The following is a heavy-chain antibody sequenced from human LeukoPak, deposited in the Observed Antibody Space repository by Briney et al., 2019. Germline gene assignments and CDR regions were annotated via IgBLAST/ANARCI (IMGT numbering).Heavy chain of an antibody. J-gene: IGHJ5*02. D-gene: IGHD3-3*01. CDR2: IYYSGST. CDR3: ARTPGVTIFGVEPYNWFDP. Sequence: SETLSLTCTVSGGSISSYYWSWIRQPPGKGLEWIGYIYYSGSTNYNPSLKSRVTISVDTSKNQFSLKLSSVTAADTAVYYCARTPGVTIFGVEPYNWFDPWGQGTLVTVSS. V-gene: IGHV4-59*01. CDR1: GGSISSYY.